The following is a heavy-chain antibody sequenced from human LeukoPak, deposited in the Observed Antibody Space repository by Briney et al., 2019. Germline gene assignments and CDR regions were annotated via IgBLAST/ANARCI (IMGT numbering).Heavy chain of an antibody. CDR3: ARVGGYYGSGSYYLSLYNWFDP. V-gene: IGHV4-38-2*02. CDR1: GYSISSGYY. J-gene: IGHJ5*02. D-gene: IGHD3-10*01. CDR2: IYHSGST. Sequence: SETLSLTCTVSGYSISSGYYWGWIRQPPGKGLEWIGSIYHSGSTYYNPSLKSRVTISVDTSKNQFSLKLSSVTAADTAVYYCARVGGYYGSGSYYLSLYNWFDPWGQGTLVTVSS.